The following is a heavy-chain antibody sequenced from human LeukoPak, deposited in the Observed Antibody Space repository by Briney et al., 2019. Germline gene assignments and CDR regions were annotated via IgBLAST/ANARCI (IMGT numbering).Heavy chain of an antibody. Sequence: SGTLSLTCAVSGGSISSSNWRRWVRQPPGKGLGWIGEIYDSGSTNYKPSLKSRVTISVDKAKNQFSLTLSSVTAADTAVYSCAVTYYDILTGLPLFDPWGQGTLVTVSS. CDR3: AVTYYDILTGLPLFDP. J-gene: IGHJ5*02. CDR2: IYDSGST. V-gene: IGHV4-4*02. D-gene: IGHD3-9*01. CDR1: GGSISSSNW.